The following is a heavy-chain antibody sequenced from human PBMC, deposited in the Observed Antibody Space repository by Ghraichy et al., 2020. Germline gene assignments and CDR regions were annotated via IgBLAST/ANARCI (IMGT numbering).Heavy chain of an antibody. CDR1: GFTFSSYT. CDR2: ISISGSTV. D-gene: IGHD3-3*01. Sequence: GGSLRLSCAASGFTFSSYTMNWVRQAPGKGLEWVSYISISGSTVYYADFVVGRFTISRDDAKNSLYLQMNSLRDEDTAVYYCASSGGTIFGVVGHGMDVWGQGTTVTVS. J-gene: IGHJ6*02. CDR3: ASSGGTIFGVVGHGMDV. V-gene: IGHV3-48*02.